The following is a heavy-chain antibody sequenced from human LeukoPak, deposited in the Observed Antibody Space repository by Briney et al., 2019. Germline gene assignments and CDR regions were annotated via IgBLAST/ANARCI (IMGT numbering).Heavy chain of an antibody. Sequence: KPGGSLRLSCAASGFTFSDYYMSGIREAPGKGGEWVSYISSSGSTIYYADSVKGRYTISRDNAKNSLYLQMNSLRAEDTAVYYCAELGITMIGGVWGKGTTVTISS. CDR1: GFTFSDYY. CDR2: ISSSGSTI. CDR3: AELGITMIGGV. V-gene: IGHV3-11*04. D-gene: IGHD3-10*02. J-gene: IGHJ6*04.